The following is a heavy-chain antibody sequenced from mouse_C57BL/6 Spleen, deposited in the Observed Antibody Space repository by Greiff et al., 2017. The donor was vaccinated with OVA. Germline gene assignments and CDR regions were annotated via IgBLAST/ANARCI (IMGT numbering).Heavy chain of an antibody. V-gene: IGHV5-4*01. CDR2: ISDGGSYT. CDR1: GFTFSSYA. Sequence: EVQGVESGGGLVKPGGSLKLSCAASGFTFSSYAMPWVRQTPEKRLEWVATISDGGSYTYYPDNVKGRFTISRDNAKNNLYLQMSHLKSEDTAMYYCARDRGSAYWGQGTLVTVSA. J-gene: IGHJ3*01. D-gene: IGHD1-1*01. CDR3: ARDRGSAY.